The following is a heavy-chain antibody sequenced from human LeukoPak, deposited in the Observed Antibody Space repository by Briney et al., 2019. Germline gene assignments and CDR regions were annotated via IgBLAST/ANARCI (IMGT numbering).Heavy chain of an antibody. Sequence: SETLSLTCTVSGRSINSSSYYWGWIRQPPGKGLEWIGSIYYSGSTYYNPSLKSRVTISVDTSKNQFSLKLSSVTAADTAVYYCARDFDDILTGYVWGQGTTVSVSS. D-gene: IGHD3-9*01. V-gene: IGHV4-39*07. CDR3: ARDFDDILTGYV. CDR1: GRSINSSSYY. J-gene: IGHJ6*02. CDR2: IYYSGST.